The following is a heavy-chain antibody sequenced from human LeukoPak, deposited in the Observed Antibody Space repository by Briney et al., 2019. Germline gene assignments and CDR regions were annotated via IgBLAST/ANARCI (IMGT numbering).Heavy chain of an antibody. CDR2: IYSGSST. Sequence: PGGSLRLSCAASGFTVSSNYMSWVRQAPGKGLEWLAVIYSGSSTYYADSVKGRFTISRDNSKNTLYLQMNSLRAEDTAVYYCARDLTWQRGLLVYWGQGTLVTVSS. J-gene: IGHJ4*02. CDR3: ARDLTWQRGLLVY. V-gene: IGHV3-53*01. D-gene: IGHD2-15*01. CDR1: GFTVSSNY.